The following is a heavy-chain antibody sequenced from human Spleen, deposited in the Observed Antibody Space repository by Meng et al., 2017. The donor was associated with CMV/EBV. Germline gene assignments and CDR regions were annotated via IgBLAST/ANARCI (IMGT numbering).Heavy chain of an antibody. D-gene: IGHD2-15*01. Sequence: SETLSLTCTVSGDSISGSRYYWGWIRQPPGKGLEWIGTIYDSGSTYYNPSLKSRVAIFVETSKKQFSLKLSSVTAADTAVYYCARRGPSYTSGSSSSGHIDYWGQGTLVTVSS. J-gene: IGHJ4*02. CDR1: GDSISGSRYY. CDR3: ARRGPSYTSGSSSSGHIDY. V-gene: IGHV4-39*01. CDR2: IYDSGST.